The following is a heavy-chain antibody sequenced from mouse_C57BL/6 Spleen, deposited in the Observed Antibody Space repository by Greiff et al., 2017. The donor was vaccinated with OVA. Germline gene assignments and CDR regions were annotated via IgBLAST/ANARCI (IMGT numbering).Heavy chain of an antibody. CDR1: GYTFTDYN. V-gene: IGHV1-18*01. CDR2: INPNNGGT. J-gene: IGHJ3*01. Sequence: VQLQQSGPELVKPGASVKIPCKASGYTFTDYNMDWVKQSHGKSLEWIGDINPNNGGTIYNQKFKGKATLTVDKSSSTAYMELRSLTSEDTAVYFCARHEDLRSNYLFAYWGQGTLVTVSA. D-gene: IGHD2-5*01. CDR3: ARHEDLRSNYLFAY.